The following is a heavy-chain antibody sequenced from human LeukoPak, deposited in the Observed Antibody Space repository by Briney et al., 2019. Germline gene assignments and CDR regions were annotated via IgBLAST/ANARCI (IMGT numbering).Heavy chain of an antibody. D-gene: IGHD3-22*01. J-gene: IGHJ4*02. CDR3: ATSYYYDSSGFDY. CDR2: FDPEDGET. V-gene: IGHV1-24*01. CDR1: XXTXXELS. Sequence: SVXXSXXVSXXTXXELSXHXXRQAPGKGLEWMGGFDPEDGETIYAQKFQGRVTMTEDTSTDTAYMELSSLRSEDTAVYYCATSYYYDSSGFDYWGQGTLVTVSS.